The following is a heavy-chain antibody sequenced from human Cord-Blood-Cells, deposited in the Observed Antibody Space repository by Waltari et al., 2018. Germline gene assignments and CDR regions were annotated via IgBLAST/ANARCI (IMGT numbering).Heavy chain of an antibody. CDR1: GYTFTSYD. Sequence: QVQLVQSGAEVKKPGASVKVSCKASGYTFTSYDINWVRQATGQGLAWMGCMNPNSSNTGYAKTFRGRATMTRNTSISTAYMELRSLRSEDTAVYYAARELYSSSSYYVDYGSQGTLVTVSS. D-gene: IGHD6-6*01. J-gene: IGHJ4*02. V-gene: IGHV1-8*01. CDR3: ARELYSSSSYYVDY. CDR2: MNPNSSNT.